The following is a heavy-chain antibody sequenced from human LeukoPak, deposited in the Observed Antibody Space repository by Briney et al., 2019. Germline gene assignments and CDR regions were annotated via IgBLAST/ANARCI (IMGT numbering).Heavy chain of an antibody. CDR3: AREWELHPYWYFDL. CDR1: GYTFTGYN. CDR2: INAGNGNT. J-gene: IGHJ2*01. D-gene: IGHD1-26*01. Sequence: ASVKVSCKASGYTFTGYNMHWVRQAPGQRLEWMGWINAGNGNTKYSQKFQGRVTITRDTSASTAYMELSSLRSEDTAVYYCAREWELHPYWYFDLWGRGTLVTVSS. V-gene: IGHV1-3*01.